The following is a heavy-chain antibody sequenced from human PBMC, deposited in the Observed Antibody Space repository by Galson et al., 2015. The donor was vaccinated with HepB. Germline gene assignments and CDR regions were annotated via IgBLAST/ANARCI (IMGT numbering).Heavy chain of an antibody. CDR1: GVTITDYW. J-gene: IGHJ4*02. V-gene: IGHV3-7*01. D-gene: IGHD4/OR15-4a*01. CDR2: IKKDGSAR. CDR3: SYGSKTLDSDY. Sequence: SLRLSCAASGVTITDYWMSWVRQAQGKGLEWVANIKKDGSARYYANSVKGRFTISRDSAKSSFYLQMNSLRAGDTAVYYCSYGSKTLDSDYWGQGTLVTVSS.